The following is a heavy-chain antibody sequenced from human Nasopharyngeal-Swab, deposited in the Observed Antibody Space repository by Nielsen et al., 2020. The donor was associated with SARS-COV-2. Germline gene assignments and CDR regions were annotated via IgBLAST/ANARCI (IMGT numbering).Heavy chain of an antibody. CDR2: ISSNGGST. V-gene: IGHV3-64D*06. CDR1: GFTFSSYA. D-gene: IGHD6-19*01. CDR3: ARGSIAVAGTFHFDY. J-gene: IGHJ4*02. Sequence: ESLKISCSASGFTFSSYAMHWVRQAPGKGLEYVSAISSNGGSTYYADSVKGRFTISRDNSKNTLYLQMSSLRAEDTAVYYCARGSIAVAGTFHFDYWGQGTLVTVSS.